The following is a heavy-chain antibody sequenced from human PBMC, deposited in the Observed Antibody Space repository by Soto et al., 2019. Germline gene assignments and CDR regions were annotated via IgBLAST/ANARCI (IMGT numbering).Heavy chain of an antibody. D-gene: IGHD2-21*02. CDR1: GFIFNNYG. CDR3: VKGTADFDY. CDR2: ISYDGANK. Sequence: QLVESGGGVVQPGGSLRLSCTASGFIFNNYGLHWVRQAPGKGLEWVSVISYDGANKYYSDSVRGRFSISRDDSKNTSSLQMNSLKVEDTAIYYCVKGTADFDYWGQGTLVTVSS. V-gene: IGHV3-30*18. J-gene: IGHJ4*02.